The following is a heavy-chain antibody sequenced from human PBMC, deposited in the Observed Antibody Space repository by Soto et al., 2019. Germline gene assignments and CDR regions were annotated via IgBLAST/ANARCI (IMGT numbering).Heavy chain of an antibody. D-gene: IGHD3-22*01. V-gene: IGHV3-30*18. Sequence: GGSLRLSCAASGFTFSSYGMHWVRQAPGKGLEWVAVISYDGSNKYYADSVKGRFTISRDNSKNTLYLQMNSLRAEDTAVYYCAKDLNYDSSGYYYYYGMDVWGQGTTVTVSS. CDR1: GFTFSSYG. J-gene: IGHJ6*02. CDR2: ISYDGSNK. CDR3: AKDLNYDSSGYYYYYGMDV.